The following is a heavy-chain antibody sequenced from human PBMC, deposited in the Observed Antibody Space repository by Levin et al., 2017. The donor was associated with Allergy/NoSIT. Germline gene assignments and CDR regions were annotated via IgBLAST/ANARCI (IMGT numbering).Heavy chain of an antibody. J-gene: IGHJ4*02. D-gene: IGHD1-14*01. CDR3: SRDLSFGNPQGFDC. V-gene: IGHV3-21*01. CDR2: ISSSSSYI. CDR1: GFTFRSYS. Sequence: LSLTCAASGFTFRSYSMNWVRQAPGKGLEWVSTISSSSSYIYYAESVKGRFTISRDNAKNSVYLQMSSLRAEDTAVYYCSRDLSFGNPQGFDCWGQGTLVTVSS.